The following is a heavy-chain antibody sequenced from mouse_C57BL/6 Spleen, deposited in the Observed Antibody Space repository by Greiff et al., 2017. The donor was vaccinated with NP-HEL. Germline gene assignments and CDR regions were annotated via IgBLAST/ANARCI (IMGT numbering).Heavy chain of an antibody. CDR1: GYTFTNYS. CDR3: ARGRHYALGD. J-gene: IGHJ4*01. D-gene: IGHD3-3*01. CDR2: IHPYNDDT. V-gene: IGHV1-47*01. Sequence: QVQLKQSGAELVKPGASVKMSCKASGYTFTNYSMDWVKQNHGKSLEWIGNIHPYNDDTKYNEKFKGKATLTVDKSSSTVYLELSRLTSDDSAVYYCARGRHYALGDWGQGTTVTVSS.